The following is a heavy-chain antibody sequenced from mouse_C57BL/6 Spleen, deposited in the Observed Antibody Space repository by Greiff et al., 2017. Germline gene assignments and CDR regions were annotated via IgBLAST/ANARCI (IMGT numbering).Heavy chain of an antibody. CDR1: GYTFTSYG. CDR2: IYPRSGNT. J-gene: IGHJ2*01. D-gene: IGHD2-4*01. Sequence: QVQLQQSGAELARPGASVKLSCKASGYTFTSYGISWVKQRTGQGLEWIGEIYPRSGNTYYNEKFKGKATLTADKSSSTAYMELRSLTSEDSAVYFCARRRGYDYDGYFDYWGQGTTLTVSS. CDR3: ARRRGYDYDGYFDY. V-gene: IGHV1-81*01.